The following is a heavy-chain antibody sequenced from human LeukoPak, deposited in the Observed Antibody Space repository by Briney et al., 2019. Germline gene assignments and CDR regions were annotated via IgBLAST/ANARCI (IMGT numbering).Heavy chain of an antibody. CDR2: IYYSGST. V-gene: IGHV4-39*07. CDR1: GGSISSSSYY. J-gene: IGHJ6*03. D-gene: IGHD2-2*02. CDR3: ARAAYCSSTSCYIRGEGLHYYYYYMDV. Sequence: KPSETLSLTCTVSGGSISSSSYYWGWIRQPPGKGLEWIGSIYYSGSTYYNPSLKSRVTISVDTSKNQFSLKLSSVTAADTAVYYCARAAYCSSTSCYIRGEGLHYYYYYMDVWGKGTTVTVSS.